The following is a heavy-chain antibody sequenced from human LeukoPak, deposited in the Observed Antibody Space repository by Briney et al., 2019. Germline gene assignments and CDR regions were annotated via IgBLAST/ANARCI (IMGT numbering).Heavy chain of an antibody. CDR1: GGSISSSSYY. CDR3: AQLAVAVSFDY. D-gene: IGHD6-19*01. CDR2: IYYSGST. Sequence: SETLSLTCTVSGGSISSSSYYWGWIRQPPGKGLEWIGSIYYSGSTYYNPSLKSRVTISVDTSKNQFSLKLSSVTAADTAVYYCAQLAVAVSFDYWGQGTLVTVSS. J-gene: IGHJ4*02. V-gene: IGHV4-39*07.